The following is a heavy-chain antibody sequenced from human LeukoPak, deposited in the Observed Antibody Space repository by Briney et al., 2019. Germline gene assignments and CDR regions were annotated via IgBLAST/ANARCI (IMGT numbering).Heavy chain of an antibody. J-gene: IGHJ5*02. CDR2: INPNSGGT. Sequence: ASVKVSCKASGYTFTGYYMHWVRQAPGQGLEWMGWINPNSGGTNYAQKFQGRVTMTRDTSISTAYMELSRLRSDDTAVYYCARDQWSIAVAGTDWFHPWGQGTLVTVSS. D-gene: IGHD6-19*01. CDR3: ARDQWSIAVAGTDWFHP. CDR1: GYTFTGYY. V-gene: IGHV1-2*02.